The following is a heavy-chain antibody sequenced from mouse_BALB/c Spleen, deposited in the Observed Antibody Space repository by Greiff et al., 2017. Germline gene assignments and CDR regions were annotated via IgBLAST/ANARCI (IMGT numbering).Heavy chain of an antibody. Sequence: EVQLVESGGGLVQPGGSRKLSCAASGFTFSSFGMHWVRQAPEKGLEWVAYISSGSSTIYYADTVKGRFTISRDNPKNTLFLQMTSLRSEDTAMYYCARDDGYVYWDFDVGGAGTTVTVSS. CDR3: ARDDGYVYWDFDV. J-gene: IGHJ1*01. D-gene: IGHD2-3*01. V-gene: IGHV5-17*02. CDR1: GFTFSSFG. CDR2: ISSGSSTI.